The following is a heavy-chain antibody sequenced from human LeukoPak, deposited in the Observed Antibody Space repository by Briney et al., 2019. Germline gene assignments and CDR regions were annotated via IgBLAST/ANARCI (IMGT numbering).Heavy chain of an antibody. CDR3: ARDLNYYGSGSFRGFDY. Sequence: SVKVSCKASGGTFSSYAISWVRQAPGQGLEWMGGIIPIFGTANYAQKFQGRVTITADESTSTAYMELSSLRSEDTAVYCCARDLNYYGSGSFRGFDYWGQGTLVTVSS. CDR2: IIPIFGTA. J-gene: IGHJ4*02. CDR1: GGTFSSYA. D-gene: IGHD3-10*01. V-gene: IGHV1-69*13.